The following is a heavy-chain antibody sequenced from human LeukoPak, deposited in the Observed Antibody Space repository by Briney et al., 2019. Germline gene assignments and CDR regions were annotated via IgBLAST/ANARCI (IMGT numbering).Heavy chain of an antibody. CDR2: IYYSGST. CDR1: GGSFSGYY. CDR3: ARVGVVVVAAISGAFDI. V-gene: IGHV4-34*01. J-gene: IGHJ3*02. D-gene: IGHD2-15*01. Sequence: SETLSLTCAVYGGSFSGYYWSWIRQPPGKGLEWIGSIYYSGSTYYNPSLKSRVTISVDTSKNQFSLKLSSVTAADTAVYYCARVGVVVVAAISGAFDIWSQGTMVTVSS.